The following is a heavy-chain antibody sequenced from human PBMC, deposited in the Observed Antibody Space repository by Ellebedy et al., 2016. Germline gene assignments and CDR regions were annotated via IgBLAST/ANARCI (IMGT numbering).Heavy chain of an antibody. CDR2: IYWDDDK. J-gene: IGHJ4*02. CDR3: AHRHPYCNTTACARWGDYFDY. D-gene: IGHD2/OR15-2a*01. V-gene: IGHV2-5*02. CDR1: GFSLSIGGEG. Sequence: SGPTLVKPTQTLTLTCTFSGFSLSIGGEGVGWIRQPPGKALECLGIIYWDDDKRYSPSLKSRVTITKDTSKNQVILTMTNMDPVDTATYYCAHRHPYCNTTACARWGDYFDYWGQGTQVTVSS.